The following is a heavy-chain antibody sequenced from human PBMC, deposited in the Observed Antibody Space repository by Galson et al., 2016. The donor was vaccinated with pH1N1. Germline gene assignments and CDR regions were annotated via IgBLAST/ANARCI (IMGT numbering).Heavy chain of an antibody. Sequence: SLRLSCAASGFGFRSYAMHWVRQAPGQGLEWVAFLSLDSSNKYYVDSVRGRFTVSRDNSKNTLFLEMNSLRAEDTAIYYCARDSSLWFAEWELFDYWGQGTLVTVSS. J-gene: IGHJ4*02. D-gene: IGHD1-26*01. V-gene: IGHV3-30*04. CDR1: GFGFRSYA. CDR2: LSLDSSNK. CDR3: ARDSSLWFAEWELFDY.